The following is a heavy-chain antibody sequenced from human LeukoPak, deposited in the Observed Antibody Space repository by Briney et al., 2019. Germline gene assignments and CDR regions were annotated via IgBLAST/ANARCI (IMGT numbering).Heavy chain of an antibody. J-gene: IGHJ4*02. V-gene: IGHV3-11*04. CDR1: GFSFSDSY. Sequence: GGSLRLSCVVSGFSFSDSYMTWLRQTPGKGVESLAYISPSSHDIYYADSVKGRFTISRDNARTSLYLQMNSLRAEDTAVYYCARDGQTSVAGIDYWGQGTLVTVSS. CDR2: ISPSSHDI. CDR3: ARDGQTSVAGIDY. D-gene: IGHD4-23*01.